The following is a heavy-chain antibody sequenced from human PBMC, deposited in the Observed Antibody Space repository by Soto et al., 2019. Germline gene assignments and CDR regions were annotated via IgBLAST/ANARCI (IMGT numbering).Heavy chain of an antibody. D-gene: IGHD6-13*01. CDR2: ISSSGSTI. CDR3: ASTIGIAFDWFDP. Sequence: GGSLRLSCAASGFTLSDYYMSWIRQAPGKGLEWVSYISSSGSTIYYADSVKGRFTISRDNAKNSLYLQMNSLRAEDTAVYYCASTIGIAFDWFDPWGQGTLVTVS. CDR1: GFTLSDYY. V-gene: IGHV3-11*01. J-gene: IGHJ5*02.